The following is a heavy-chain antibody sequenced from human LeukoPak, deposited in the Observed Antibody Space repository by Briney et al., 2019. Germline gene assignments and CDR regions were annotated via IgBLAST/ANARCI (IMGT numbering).Heavy chain of an antibody. D-gene: IGHD1-1*01. CDR1: GLSFSTFA. Sequence: PGGSLRLSCAASGLSFSTFAMSWVRQGPARGLEWVSSIRGNGERFYSDDAKGRFTLSSGGSRNTSYYQLNNRRGEDTALYYCARATWDSSTGAVGWGQGTPVTVSS. J-gene: IGHJ4*01. V-gene: IGHV3-23*01. CDR2: IRGNGER. CDR3: ARATWDSSTGAVG.